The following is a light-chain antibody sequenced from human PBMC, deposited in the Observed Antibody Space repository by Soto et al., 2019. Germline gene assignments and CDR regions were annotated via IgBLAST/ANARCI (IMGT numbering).Light chain of an antibody. CDR3: LQHETYPRT. CDR1: QGIRNN. CDR2: GTS. Sequence: GDRVIITCRASQGIRNNLGWYQQRPGKAPKRLIYGTSNLQTGVPSRFSGSGYGTDFTLTISSLQPEDFATYYCLQHETYPRTFGQGTKVDIK. V-gene: IGKV1-17*01. J-gene: IGKJ1*01.